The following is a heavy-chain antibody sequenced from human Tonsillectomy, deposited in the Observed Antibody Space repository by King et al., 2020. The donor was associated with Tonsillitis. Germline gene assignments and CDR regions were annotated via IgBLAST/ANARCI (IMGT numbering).Heavy chain of an antibody. D-gene: IGHD3-22*01. J-gene: IGHJ4*02. V-gene: IGHV2-26*01. CDR2: MFSNDVQ. Sequence: VTLKESGPVLVKPTETLTLTFTVSGFSLSNARMGVSWIRQPPGKAREWLAHMFSNDVQSFRTSLNSSLPISKDTTKSHVVLTMTNMDTVDRATYFCARILRDYDDSSEYYFDYWGQGTLVTVSS. CDR3: ARILRDYDDSSEYYFDY. CDR1: GFSLSNARMG.